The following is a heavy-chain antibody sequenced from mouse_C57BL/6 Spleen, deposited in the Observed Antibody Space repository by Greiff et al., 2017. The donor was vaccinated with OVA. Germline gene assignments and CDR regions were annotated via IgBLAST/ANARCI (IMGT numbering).Heavy chain of an antibody. CDR2: IDPGNGDT. V-gene: IGHV14-4*01. Sequence: VQLKQSGAELVRPGASVKLSCTASGFNFKDDYMHWVKQRPGQGLEWIGWIDPGNGDTEYASKFQGKATITADTSSNTAYLQLSILTSEDTAVYYCQGGRAHFAYWGQGTLVTVSA. CDR3: QGGRAHFAY. CDR1: GFNFKDDY. J-gene: IGHJ3*01.